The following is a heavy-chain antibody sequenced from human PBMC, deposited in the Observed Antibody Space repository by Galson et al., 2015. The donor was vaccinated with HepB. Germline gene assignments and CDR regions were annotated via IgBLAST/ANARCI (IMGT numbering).Heavy chain of an antibody. Sequence: SLRLSCAASGFTFSSYAMSWVRQAPGKGLEWVSAISGSGGSTYYADSVKGRFTISRDNSKNTLYLQMNSLRAEDTAVYYCASGIPGRYDILTGYYLDAFDIWGQGTMVTVSS. CDR3: ASGIPGRYDILTGYYLDAFDI. J-gene: IGHJ3*02. V-gene: IGHV3-23*01. CDR2: ISGSGGST. CDR1: GFTFSSYA. D-gene: IGHD3-9*01.